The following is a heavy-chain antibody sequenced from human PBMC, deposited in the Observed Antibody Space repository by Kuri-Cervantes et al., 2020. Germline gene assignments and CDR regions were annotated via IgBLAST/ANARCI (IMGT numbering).Heavy chain of an antibody. V-gene: IGHV4-59*08. CDR1: GGSISSYY. Sequence: SETLSLTCTVSGGSISSYYWSWIRQPPGKGLEWIGYIYYSGSTNYNPSLKSRVTISVDTSKNQFSLKLSSVTAADTAVYYCARFLAVTNWFDPWGQGTLVTVSS. CDR2: IYYSGST. J-gene: IGHJ5*02. D-gene: IGHD6-19*01. CDR3: ARFLAVTNWFDP.